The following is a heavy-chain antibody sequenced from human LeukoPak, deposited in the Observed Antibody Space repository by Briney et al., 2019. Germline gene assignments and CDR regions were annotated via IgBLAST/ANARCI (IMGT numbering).Heavy chain of an antibody. Sequence: KPGGSLRLSCAASGFTFSSYSMNWVRQAPGKGLELVSSISSSSSYIYYADSVKGRFTISRDNAKNSLYLQMNSLRAEDTAVYYCARDPDSSSYYYYYYMDVWGQGTTVTVSS. J-gene: IGHJ6*03. D-gene: IGHD6-6*01. CDR2: ISSSSSYI. CDR3: ARDPDSSSYYYYYYMDV. CDR1: GFTFSSYS. V-gene: IGHV3-21*01.